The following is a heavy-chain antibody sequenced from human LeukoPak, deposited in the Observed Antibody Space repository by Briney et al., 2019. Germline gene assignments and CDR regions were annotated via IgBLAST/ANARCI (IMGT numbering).Heavy chain of an antibody. J-gene: IGHJ4*02. D-gene: IGHD6-19*01. CDR2: ISYDGSNK. Sequence: GSLRLSCAASGFTFSSYAMHWVRQAPGKGLEWVAVISYDGSNKYYADSVKGRFTISRDNSKNTLYLQMNSLRAEDTAVYYCARDRKYSSGWFDYWGQGTLVTVSS. CDR3: ARDRKYSSGWFDY. CDR1: GFTFSSYA. V-gene: IGHV3-30-3*01.